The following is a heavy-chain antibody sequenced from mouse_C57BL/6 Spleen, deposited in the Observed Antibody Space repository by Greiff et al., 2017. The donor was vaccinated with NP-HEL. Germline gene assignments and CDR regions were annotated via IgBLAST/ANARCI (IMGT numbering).Heavy chain of an antibody. J-gene: IGHJ4*01. CDR3: ARFGNVLLRNYAMDY. Sequence: VQLQQPGAELVKPGASVKLSCKASGYTFTSYWLPWVKQRPGQGLEWIGEIDPSDSFTNYNQKFTGQATFTVDTSSSTAYMQLSSLTSEDSAVYYGARFGNVLLRNYAMDYWGQGTSVTVSA. D-gene: IGHD1-1*01. CDR1: GYTFTSYW. V-gene: IGHV1-50*01. CDR2: IDPSDSFT.